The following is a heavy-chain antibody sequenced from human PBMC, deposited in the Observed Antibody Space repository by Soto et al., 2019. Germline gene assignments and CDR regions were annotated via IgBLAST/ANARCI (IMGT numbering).Heavy chain of an antibody. J-gene: IGHJ6*02. D-gene: IGHD6-13*01. CDR3: ARDPAAAGTPALYGMDV. CDR1: GFIFSDYY. CDR2: ISSSGITI. V-gene: IGHV3-11*01. Sequence: GGSLRLSCAASGFIFSDYYMTWIRQAPGKGLEWVSHISSSGITISYADSVKGRFTISRDNANNSLYLQMDSLRSEDTAVYYCARDPAAAGTPALYGMDVWGQGTTVTVSS.